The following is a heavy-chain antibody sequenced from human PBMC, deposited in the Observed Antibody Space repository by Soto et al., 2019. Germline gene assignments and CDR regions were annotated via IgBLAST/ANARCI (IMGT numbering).Heavy chain of an antibody. CDR3: GKKGSRNGNGYALVL. D-gene: IGHD1-1*01. V-gene: IGHV3-23*01. J-gene: IGHJ2*01. CDR2: ISGSGGST. Sequence: PGGSLRLSCAASGFTFSDYAMSWVRQAPGKGLEWVSSISGSGGSTYYTDSVKGRFTISRDKSRNTLYLQMSSLRAEDTALYYCGKKGSRNGNGYALVLGGRGTLAPVS. CDR1: GFTFSDYA.